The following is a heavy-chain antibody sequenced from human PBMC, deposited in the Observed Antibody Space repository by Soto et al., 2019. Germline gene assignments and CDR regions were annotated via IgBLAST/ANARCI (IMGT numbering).Heavy chain of an antibody. D-gene: IGHD1-20*01. Sequence: GGSLRLSCSASGFTFSSYAMHWVRQAPGKGLEYVSAISSNGGSTYYADSVKGRFTISRDNSKNTLYLQMSSLRAEDTAVYYCVKGGYNWNDGSNYYYYGMDVWGQGTTVTVYS. V-gene: IGHV3-64D*06. CDR3: VKGGYNWNDGSNYYYYGMDV. CDR2: ISSNGGST. CDR1: GFTFSSYA. J-gene: IGHJ6*02.